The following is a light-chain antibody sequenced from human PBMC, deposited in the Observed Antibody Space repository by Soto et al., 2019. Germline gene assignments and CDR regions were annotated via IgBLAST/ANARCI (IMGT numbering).Light chain of an antibody. CDR2: VGTGGIVG. CDR1: SGYSNYK. Sequence: QLELTQPPSASASLGASVTLTCTLSSGYSNYKVDWYQQRPGKGPRFVMRVGTGGIVGSKGDGIPDRFSVLGSGLNRYLTIKNIQEQDESDYHCGADHGSGSNFVRVFGGGTQLTVL. CDR3: GADHGSGSNFVRV. V-gene: IGLV9-49*01. J-gene: IGLJ2*01.